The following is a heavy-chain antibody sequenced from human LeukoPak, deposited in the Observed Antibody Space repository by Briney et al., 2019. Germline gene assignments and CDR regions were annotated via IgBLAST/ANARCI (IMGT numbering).Heavy chain of an antibody. V-gene: IGHV4-38-2*02. CDR2: IYHSGST. Sequence: PSETLSLTCSVSGYSISSAYYRGWIRQPPGKGLEWIGSIYHSGSTHYNPFLKSRVTLSVDTSTNQLFLKLSSVTAADTAVYCCAREKSSSYGLAQHWGQGTLVIVSS. CDR1: GYSISSAYY. CDR3: AREKSSSYGLAQH. J-gene: IGHJ1*01. D-gene: IGHD3-22*01.